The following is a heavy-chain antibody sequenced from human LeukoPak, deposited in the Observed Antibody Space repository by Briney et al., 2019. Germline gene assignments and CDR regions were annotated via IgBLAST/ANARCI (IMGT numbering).Heavy chain of an antibody. CDR2: SCRGGST. CDR1: GYSISSYCY. Sequence: AETLCLTCAVSGYSISSYCYWCVSRHPPRRVQWVLGISCRGGSTYYNPSVKSRVTISVDTSKNQFSLKLNSVTAADTAVYYCASPDSRSGVGWDYWGQGTLVTVSS. CDR3: ASPDSRSGVGWDY. V-gene: IGHV4-38-2*01. J-gene: IGHJ4*02. D-gene: IGHD4-11*01.